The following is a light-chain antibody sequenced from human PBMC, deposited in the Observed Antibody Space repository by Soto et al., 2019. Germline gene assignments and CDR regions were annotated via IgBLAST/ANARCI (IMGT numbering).Light chain of an antibody. J-gene: IGLJ2*01. CDR1: SSDVGTYNY. V-gene: IGLV2-14*01. CDR3: SSFTTSNTRI. Sequence: QSALTQPASLSGSPGQSITISCTGTSSDVGTYNYVSWYQQHPGKAPKLIIYEVNNRPSGVSNRFSASKSGNTASLTISGLQAEDEADYYCSSFTTSNTRICGGGTKLTVL. CDR2: EVN.